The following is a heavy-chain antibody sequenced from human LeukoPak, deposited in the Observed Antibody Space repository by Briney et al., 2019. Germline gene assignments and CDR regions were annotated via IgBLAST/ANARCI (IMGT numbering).Heavy chain of an antibody. Sequence: PSETLSLTCTVSGGSISNNNDYWGWIRQPPGKGLEWIGSLSYSGITYYNPSLRSRVTMSIDTSKNQFSLKLNSVTAADTALYYCARVYDFWSGYPLGCFDPWGQGALVTVSS. CDR3: ARVYDFWSGYPLGCFDP. CDR1: GGSISNNNDY. J-gene: IGHJ5*02. CDR2: LSYSGIT. V-gene: IGHV4-39*01. D-gene: IGHD3-3*01.